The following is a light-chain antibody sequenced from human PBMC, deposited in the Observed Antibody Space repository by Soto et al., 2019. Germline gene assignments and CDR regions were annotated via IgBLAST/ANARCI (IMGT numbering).Light chain of an antibody. J-gene: IGLJ1*01. CDR1: SSDVGGYNY. V-gene: IGLV2-8*01. Sequence: ALTQPPSASGSPGQSVTISCTGTSSDVGGYNYVSWFQQHPGKAPKLMIYEVNKRPSGVPDRFSGSKSGNTASLTVSGLQADDEADYYCSSYAGSNNYVFGSGTKVTVL. CDR2: EVN. CDR3: SSYAGSNNYV.